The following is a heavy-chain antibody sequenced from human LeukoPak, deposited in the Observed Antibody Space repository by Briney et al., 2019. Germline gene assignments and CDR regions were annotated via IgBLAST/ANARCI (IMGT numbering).Heavy chain of an antibody. V-gene: IGHV3-53*01. CDR1: GLTVSSNY. Sequence: GGSLRLSCAASGLTVSSNYMSWVRQAPGKGLEWVSVIYSGGTTYYADSVKGRFTISRDNSKNTLYLQMDSLRAEDTAVYYCARSMRVSWIQMWFDIWRQGTMVTVSS. CDR3: ARSMRVSWIQMWFDI. CDR2: IYSGGTT. J-gene: IGHJ3*02. D-gene: IGHD5-18*01.